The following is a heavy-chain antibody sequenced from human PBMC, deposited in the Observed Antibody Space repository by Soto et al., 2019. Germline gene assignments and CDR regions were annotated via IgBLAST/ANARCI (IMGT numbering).Heavy chain of an antibody. CDR3: ARDGREASGMDV. J-gene: IGHJ6*02. D-gene: IGHD1-26*01. CDR1: GGSISSHY. CDR2: IYYRGST. Sequence: PSETLSLTCTVSGGSISSHYWSWVRQAPGKGLEWIGHIYYRGSTSYNPSLRSRSTISVDTSNNQFSLKLNSVTNADTAVYYCARDGREASGMDVWGQGTKVIVSS. V-gene: IGHV4-59*11.